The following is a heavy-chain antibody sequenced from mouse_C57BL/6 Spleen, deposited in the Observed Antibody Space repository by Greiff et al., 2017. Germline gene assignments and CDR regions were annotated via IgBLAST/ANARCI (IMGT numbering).Heavy chain of an antibody. CDR2: IHPNSGST. D-gene: IGHD1-1*01. V-gene: IGHV1-64*01. CDR1: GYTFTSYW. J-gene: IGHJ4*01. Sequence: QVQLQQPGAELVKPGASVKLSCKASGYTFTSYWMHWVKQRPGQGLEWIGMIHPNSGSTNYNEKFKSKATLTVDKSSSTAYMQLSSLTSEDSAVYYCAPYYGSSFWAMDYGGQGTSVTVSS. CDR3: APYYGSSFWAMDY.